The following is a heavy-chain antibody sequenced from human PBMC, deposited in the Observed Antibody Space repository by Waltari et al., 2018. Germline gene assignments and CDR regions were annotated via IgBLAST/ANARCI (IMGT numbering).Heavy chain of an antibody. V-gene: IGHV1-2*02. Sequence: QVQLALSGAAVKKPGASVKVSRNSSGYSLLGPHLHWLRQAPGQGLEWMGWINPNSGGTNYAQKFQGRVTMTRDTSISTAYMELSRLRSDDTAVYYCAREEAVAGTCLAYWGQGTLVTVSS. CDR2: INPNSGGT. CDR3: AREEAVAGTCLAY. D-gene: IGHD6-19*01. J-gene: IGHJ4*02. CDR1: GYSLLGPH.